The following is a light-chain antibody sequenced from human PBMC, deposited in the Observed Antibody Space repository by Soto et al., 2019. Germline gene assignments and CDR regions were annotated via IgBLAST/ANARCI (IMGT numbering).Light chain of an antibody. V-gene: IGKV3-20*01. Sequence: EIVLTQSPGTLSLSPGERATLSCRASQSFRSSYLTWYHQTPGQAPRLLIFGASSRATSTPDRISGSGSGTVYTLTIKRLELEDFGVYYCQQYVDTVFTCGRGTAVEIK. CDR2: GAS. J-gene: IGKJ3*01. CDR1: QSFRSSY. CDR3: QQYVDTVFT.